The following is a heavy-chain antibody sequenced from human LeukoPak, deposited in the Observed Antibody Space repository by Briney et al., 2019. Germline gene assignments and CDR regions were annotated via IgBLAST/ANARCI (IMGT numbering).Heavy chain of an antibody. V-gene: IGHV4-59*01. CDR3: ARATVDDAFDI. CDR2: IYYSGST. Sequence: SETLSLTCTVSGGSISSYYWSWIRQPPGKGLEWIGYIYYSGSTNYNPSLRSRVTISVDTSKNQFSLKLSSVTAADTAVYYCARATVDDAFDIWGQGTMVTVSS. CDR1: GGSISSYY. D-gene: IGHD4-11*01. J-gene: IGHJ3*02.